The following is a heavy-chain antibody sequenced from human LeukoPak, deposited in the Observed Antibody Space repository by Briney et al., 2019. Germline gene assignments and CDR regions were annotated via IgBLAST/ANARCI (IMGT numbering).Heavy chain of an antibody. Sequence: SETLSLTCTVSGASIVRDYWSWVRQPPGTGLQWIGYVYETGSRNYNPSLDRRVSILMDRSKNQFSLRLDSVTAADTAMYYCAREHRGRDGYTLDCWGQGILVTVSS. V-gene: IGHV4-59*12. CDR3: AREHRGRDGYTLDC. CDR2: VYETGSR. CDR1: GASIVRDY. D-gene: IGHD5-24*01. J-gene: IGHJ4*02.